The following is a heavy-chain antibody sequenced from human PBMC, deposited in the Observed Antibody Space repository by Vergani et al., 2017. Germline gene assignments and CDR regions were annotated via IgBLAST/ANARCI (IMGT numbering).Heavy chain of an antibody. Sequence: QVQLPESGPGLVKPSETLSLTCTVSGGSLSSYYWSWIRQPPGKGLEWIGYIYYSGSTNYNPSLKSRVTISVDTSKNQFSLKLSSGTAADTAVYYCAGGGRDGYLFWGQGTLVTVSS. V-gene: IGHV4-59*01. D-gene: IGHD5-24*01. J-gene: IGHJ4*02. CDR1: GGSLSSYY. CDR3: AGGGRDGYLF. CDR2: IYYSGST.